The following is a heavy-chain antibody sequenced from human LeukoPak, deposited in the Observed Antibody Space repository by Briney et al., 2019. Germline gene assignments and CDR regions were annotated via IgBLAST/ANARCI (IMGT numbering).Heavy chain of an antibody. D-gene: IGHD4-17*01. V-gene: IGHV1-3*01. CDR1: GYTFSTYP. CDR2: INAGNGNT. CDR3: ARDLGGDYGWNALDY. J-gene: IGHJ4*02. Sequence: ASVKVSCKASGYTFSTYPLNWVRQAPGQGLEWMGWINAGNGNTKYSQKFQGRVTITRDTSASTAYMELSSLRSEDTAVYYCARDLGGDYGWNALDYWGRGTLVTVSS.